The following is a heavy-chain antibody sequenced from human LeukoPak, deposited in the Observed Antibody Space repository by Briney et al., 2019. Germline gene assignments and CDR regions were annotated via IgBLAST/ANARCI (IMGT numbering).Heavy chain of an antibody. D-gene: IGHD6-13*01. J-gene: IGHJ4*02. CDR1: GYSFTTYW. Sequence: GESLKISCKGSGYSFTTYWIGWVRERPGKGLEWMGTIYPGDSDTRYSPSFQGQVTISADKSISTAYLQWSSLKASDTAMYYCARQPGSSWYYFDYWGQGTLATVSS. V-gene: IGHV5-51*01. CDR3: ARQPGSSWYYFDY. CDR2: IYPGDSDT.